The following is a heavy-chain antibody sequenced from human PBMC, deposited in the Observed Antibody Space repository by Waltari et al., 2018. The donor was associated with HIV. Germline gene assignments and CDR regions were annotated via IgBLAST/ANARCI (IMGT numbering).Heavy chain of an antibody. Sequence: QLVQSGAEVKKPGESLKISCKGSGYSFTTDWIAWVRQLPGKGLEWMGVIYPGDSDTIYSPSFQGKVPMSVARSSNTAYVQWSSLKASDSAMYFCARVSDYMFDGSVTVGNFDLWGRGTLLIVSS. V-gene: IGHV5-51*01. CDR1: GYSFTTDW. D-gene: IGHD3-10*02. J-gene: IGHJ2*01. CDR3: ARVSDYMFDGSVTVGNFDL. CDR2: IYPGDSDT.